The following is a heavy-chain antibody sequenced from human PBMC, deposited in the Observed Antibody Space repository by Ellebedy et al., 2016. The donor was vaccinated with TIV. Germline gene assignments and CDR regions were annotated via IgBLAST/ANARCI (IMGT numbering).Heavy chain of an antibody. CDR1: GFTFSNYW. V-gene: IGHV3-7*01. CDR2: MKQDGSEE. CDR3: AKDRLPVRGYSYGPFWD. Sequence: GESLKISCAASGFTFSNYWMTWVRQAPGRGLEWVANMKQDGSEEYYVDSVKGRFIISRDNAKNSLYLQMNSLRAEDTAVYYCAKDRLPVRGYSYGPFWDWGQGTLVTVSS. D-gene: IGHD5-18*01. J-gene: IGHJ4*02.